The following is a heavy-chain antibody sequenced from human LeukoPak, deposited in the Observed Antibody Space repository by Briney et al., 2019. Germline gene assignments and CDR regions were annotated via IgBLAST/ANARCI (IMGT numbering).Heavy chain of an antibody. CDR1: GGSISSYY. CDR3: ARHYNYYYGMDV. V-gene: IGHV4-59*08. D-gene: IGHD3-10*01. CDR2: IYYSGST. Sequence: SETLSLTCTVAGGSISSYYWSWIRQPPGKGLEWIGYIYYSGSTNYNPSLKSRVTISVDTSKNQFSLKLSSVPAADTAVYYCARHYNYYYGMDVWGQGTTVTVSS. J-gene: IGHJ6*02.